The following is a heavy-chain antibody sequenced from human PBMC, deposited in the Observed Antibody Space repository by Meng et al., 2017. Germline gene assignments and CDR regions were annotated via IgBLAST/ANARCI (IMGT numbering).Heavy chain of an antibody. D-gene: IGHD2-2*01. J-gene: IGHJ4*02. CDR2: IKQDGSEK. CDR1: GFTFSSYW. Sequence: GESLKISCAASGFTFSSYWMSWVRQAPGKGLEWVANIKQDGSEKYYVDSVKGRFTISRDNAKNSLYLQMNSLRAEDTAVYYCAREFNLVVPAAGYWGQGTLVTVSS. V-gene: IGHV3-7*01. CDR3: AREFNLVVPAAGY.